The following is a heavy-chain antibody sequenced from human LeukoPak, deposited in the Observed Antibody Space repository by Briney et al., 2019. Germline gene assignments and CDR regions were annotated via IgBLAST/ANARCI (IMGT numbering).Heavy chain of an antibody. Sequence: PSETLSLTCTVSGGSISSYYWSWLRQPPGKGLEWIGYVYYSGSTNYNPSLKSRVTISVDTSKNQFSLKLSSVTAADTAVYYCARHLEQQLVRNDAFDIWGQGTMVTVSS. D-gene: IGHD6-13*01. CDR3: ARHLEQQLVRNDAFDI. V-gene: IGHV4-59*08. CDR2: VYYSGST. J-gene: IGHJ3*02. CDR1: GGSISSYY.